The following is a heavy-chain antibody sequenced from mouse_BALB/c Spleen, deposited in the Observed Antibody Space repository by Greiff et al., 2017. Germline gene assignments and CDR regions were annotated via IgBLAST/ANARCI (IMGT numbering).Heavy chain of an antibody. CDR3: ARHGHPHYYAMDY. D-gene: IGHD6-1*01. CDR1: GFDFSRYW. CDR2: INPDSSTI. J-gene: IGHJ4*01. V-gene: IGHV4-1*02. Sequence: EVKLLESGGGLVQPGGSLKLSCAASGFDFSRYWMSWVRQAPGKGLEWIGEINPDSSTINYTPSLKDKFIISRDNAKNTLYLQMSKVRSEDTALYYCARHGHPHYYAMDYWGQGTSVTVSS.